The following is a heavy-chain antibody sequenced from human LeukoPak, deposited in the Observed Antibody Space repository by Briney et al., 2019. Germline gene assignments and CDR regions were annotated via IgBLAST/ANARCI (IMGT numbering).Heavy chain of an antibody. CDR2: IYHSGST. CDR3: ARGDGSGSCAFDI. V-gene: IGHV4-30-2*01. J-gene: IGHJ3*02. CDR1: GGSISSGGYS. Sequence: SETLSLTCAVSGGSISSGGYSWSWLRQPPGKGLEWIGYIYHSGSTYYNPSLKSRVTISVDRSKNQFSLKLSSVTAADTAVYYCARGDGSGSCAFDIWGQGTMVTVSS. D-gene: IGHD3-10*01.